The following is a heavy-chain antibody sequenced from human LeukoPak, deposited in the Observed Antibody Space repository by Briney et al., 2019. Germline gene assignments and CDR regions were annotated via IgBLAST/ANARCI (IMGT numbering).Heavy chain of an antibody. CDR2: IYTSGST. J-gene: IGHJ4*02. Sequence: SETLSLTCTVSGGSISSYYWSWIRQPAGKGLEWIGRIYTSGSTNYNPSLKSRVTMSVDTSKNQFSLKLSSVTAADTAVYYCARVEQAAAGRWDYFDYWGQGTLVTVSS. CDR1: GGSISSYY. D-gene: IGHD6-13*01. V-gene: IGHV4-4*07. CDR3: ARVEQAAAGRWDYFDY.